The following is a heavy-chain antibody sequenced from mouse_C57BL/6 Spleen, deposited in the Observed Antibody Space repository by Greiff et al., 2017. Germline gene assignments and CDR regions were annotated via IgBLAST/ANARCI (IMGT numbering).Heavy chain of an antibody. CDR3: ARNYGSSRYYYAMDY. V-gene: IGHV1-69*01. Sequence: VQLQQPGAELVMPGASVKLSCKASGYTFTSYWMHWVKQRPGQGLEWIGEIDPSDSYTNYNQKFKGKSTLTVDKSSSTAYMQLSSLTSEDSAVYYCARNYGSSRYYYAMDYWGQGTSVTVSS. J-gene: IGHJ4*01. CDR2: IDPSDSYT. CDR1: GYTFTSYW. D-gene: IGHD1-1*01.